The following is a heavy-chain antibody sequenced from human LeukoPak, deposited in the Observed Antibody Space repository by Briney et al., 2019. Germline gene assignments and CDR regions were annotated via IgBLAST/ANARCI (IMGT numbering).Heavy chain of an antibody. V-gene: IGHV3-11*04. CDR2: ISSSGSTI. J-gene: IGHJ5*02. CDR3: ASYRFRITIFGVVILPFDP. D-gene: IGHD3-3*01. CDR1: GFTFSDSY. Sequence: GGSLRLSSAASGFTFSDSYMCGIRQAPGKGRGGVSYISSSGSTIYYAHSVKGRFTISRYNAKNSLYLQMNSLRAEDTAVYYCASYRFRITIFGVVILPFDPWGQGTLVTVSS.